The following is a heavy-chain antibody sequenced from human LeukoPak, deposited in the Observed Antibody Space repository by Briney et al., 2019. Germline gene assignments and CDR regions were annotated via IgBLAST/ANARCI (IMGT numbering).Heavy chain of an antibody. CDR1: GFTFSSYA. D-gene: IGHD6-19*01. CDR2: IVSSGDST. Sequence: TGGSLRLSCAASGFTFSSYAMSWVRQAPGKGLEWVSAIVSSGDSTYYADSVKGRFTISRDNSKNTLYLQMNGLRAEDTAVYYCAKADGGQWPSSYYYYYMDVWGKGTTVTVS. V-gene: IGHV3-23*01. CDR3: AKADGGQWPSSYYYYYMDV. J-gene: IGHJ6*03.